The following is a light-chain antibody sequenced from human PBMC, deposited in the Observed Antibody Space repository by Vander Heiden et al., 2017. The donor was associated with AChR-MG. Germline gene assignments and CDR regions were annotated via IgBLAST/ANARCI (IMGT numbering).Light chain of an antibody. CDR1: QSVSSN. CDR3: QQYNDLYT. V-gene: IGKV3-15*01. Sequence: EIVMTQSPATLSVSPGERATLSCRASQSVSSNLAWYQQNPGQAPRLLIYGVSIRATGVPARFSGSGSGTEFTLTISGLQPEDFAVYYCQQYNDLYTFGQGTRLEIK. CDR2: GVS. J-gene: IGKJ2*01.